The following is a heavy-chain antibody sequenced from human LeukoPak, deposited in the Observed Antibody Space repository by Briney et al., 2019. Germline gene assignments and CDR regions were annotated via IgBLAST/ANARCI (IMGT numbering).Heavy chain of an antibody. CDR1: GYTFTSHD. D-gene: IGHD1-1*01. J-gene: IGHJ4*02. CDR3: ARGYSPTIRTTGNDY. V-gene: IGHV1-8*01. Sequence: GASVKVSCKASGYTFTSHDINWVRLATGQGLEWMGWMNPDSGNTGFAQKFQGRVTMGRDISINTAYMELHSLTSEDAAVYYCARGYSPTIRTTGNDYWGQGTLVTVSS. CDR2: MNPDSGNT.